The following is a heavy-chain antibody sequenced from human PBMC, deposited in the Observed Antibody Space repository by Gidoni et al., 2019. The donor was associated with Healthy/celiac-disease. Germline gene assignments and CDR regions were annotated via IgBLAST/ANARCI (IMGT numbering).Heavy chain of an antibody. V-gene: IGHV5-51*01. CDR3: ARFSTYCSSTSCYRDYYYGMDV. CDR1: GYRFTSSW. D-gene: IGHD2-2*02. Sequence: EVQLVQSGAEAKKPGESLKISCKGSGYRFTSSWLGWVRQMPGKGLEWMGIIYPGDSDTRYSPSFQGQVTISADKSISTAYLQWSSLKASDTAMYYCARFSTYCSSTSCYRDYYYGMDVWGQGTTVTVTS. J-gene: IGHJ6*02. CDR2: IYPGDSDT.